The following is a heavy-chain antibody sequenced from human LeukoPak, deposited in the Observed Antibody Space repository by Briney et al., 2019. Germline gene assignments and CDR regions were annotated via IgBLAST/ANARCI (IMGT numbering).Heavy chain of an antibody. V-gene: IGHV1-69*13. CDR2: IIPISGTA. Sequence: ASVKVSCKASGGTFSSYAVSWVRQAPGQGLEWMGGIIPISGTANYAQKFQGRVTITADESTSTAYMELSSLRSEDTAVYYCARVPRGGSGNMDVWGKGTTVTVSS. J-gene: IGHJ6*03. CDR1: GGTFSSYA. CDR3: ARVPRGGSGNMDV. D-gene: IGHD3-10*01.